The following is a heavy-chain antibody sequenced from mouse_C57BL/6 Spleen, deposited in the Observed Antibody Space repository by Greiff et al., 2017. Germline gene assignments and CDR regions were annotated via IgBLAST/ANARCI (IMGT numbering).Heavy chain of an antibody. CDR2: INPNYGTT. CDR3: ARSVYYYGSSPLGWYFDV. Sequence: EVQLVESGPELVKPGASVKISCKASGYSFTDYNMNWVKQSNGKSLEWIGVINPNYGTTSSNQKFKGKATLTVDQSSSTAYMQLNSLTSEASAVYYCARSVYYYGSSPLGWYFDVWGTGTTVTVSS. J-gene: IGHJ1*03. V-gene: IGHV1-39*01. D-gene: IGHD1-1*01. CDR1: GYSFTDYN.